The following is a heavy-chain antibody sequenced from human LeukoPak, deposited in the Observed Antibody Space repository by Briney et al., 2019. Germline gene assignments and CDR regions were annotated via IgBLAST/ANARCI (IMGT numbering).Heavy chain of an antibody. CDR2: LNWNGGRT. CDR1: GFKFDDHG. CDR3: ARGPLGYDSSGYYYVPLYFDY. J-gene: IGHJ4*02. Sequence: PGGSLRLSCAASGFKFDDHGMNWVRQAPGKGLEWVSGLNWNGGRTGYADSVKGRFTISRDNAKNSLYLQMNSLRAEDTAVYYCARGPLGYDSSGYYYVPLYFDYWGQGTLVTVSS. V-gene: IGHV3-20*04. D-gene: IGHD3-22*01.